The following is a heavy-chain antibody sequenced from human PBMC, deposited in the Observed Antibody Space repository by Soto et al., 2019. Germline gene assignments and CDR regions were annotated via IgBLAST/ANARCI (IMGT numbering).Heavy chain of an antibody. CDR1: GGSVSRDSNF. V-gene: IGHV4-61*01. D-gene: IGHD4-4*01. J-gene: IGHJ4*02. Sequence: PSETLSLTCTVSGGSVSRDSNFWSWIRRPPGKGLEWIGYIYYSGPTRYNPSLESRVTISIDSSKNQVSLNLTSVTAADTAVYYCARGYSHYAHWGRGTLVTVS. CDR2: IYYSGPT. CDR3: ARGYSHYAH.